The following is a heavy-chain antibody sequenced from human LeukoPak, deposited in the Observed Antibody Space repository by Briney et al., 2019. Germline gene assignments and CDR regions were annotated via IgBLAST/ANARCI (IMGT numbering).Heavy chain of an antibody. CDR2: IKQDGSEK. CDR1: GFTFSSYW. CDR3: ARGLLRRAFDY. Sequence: GGSLRLSCAASGFTFSSYWMSWVRQAPGKGLEWVANIKQDGSEKYYVDSVKGRFTISRDNAKNSLYLQMNGLRAEDTAVYYCARGLLRRAFDYWGQGTLVTVSS. V-gene: IGHV3-7*01. D-gene: IGHD4-17*01. J-gene: IGHJ4*02.